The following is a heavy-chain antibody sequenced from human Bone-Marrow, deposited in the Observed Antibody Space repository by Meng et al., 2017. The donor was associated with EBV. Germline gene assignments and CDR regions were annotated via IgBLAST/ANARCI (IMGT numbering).Heavy chain of an antibody. CDR1: GGTFNSDA. Sequence: QVQLVQSGAEGXXXXXXVKXSCKTSGGTFNSDAVSWVRQAPGQGLEWMGGLIPMFGAPNYAQKFQDRVTITADESTSTHYMELSSLRSEDTAVYYCASESGRGYTPDYWGQGTLVTVSS. V-gene: IGHV1-69*01. D-gene: IGHD3-10*01. J-gene: IGHJ4*02. CDR2: LIPMFGAP. CDR3: ASESGRGYTPDY.